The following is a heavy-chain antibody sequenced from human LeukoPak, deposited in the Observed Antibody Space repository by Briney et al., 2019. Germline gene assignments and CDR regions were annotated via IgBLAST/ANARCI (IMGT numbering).Heavy chain of an antibody. V-gene: IGHV3-23*01. J-gene: IGHJ3*02. Sequence: GGSLRLSCAASGFTFSSYAMRWVRQAPGKGLEWVSAISGSGGSTYYADSVKGRFTISRDNSKNTLYLQMNSLRAEDTAVYYCTKDTYYDIPSCAFDIWGQGTMVTVSS. D-gene: IGHD3-9*01. CDR2: ISGSGGST. CDR3: TKDTYYDIPSCAFDI. CDR1: GFTFSSYA.